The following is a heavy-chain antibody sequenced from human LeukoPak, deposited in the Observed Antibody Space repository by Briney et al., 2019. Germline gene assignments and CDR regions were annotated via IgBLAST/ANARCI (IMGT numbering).Heavy chain of an antibody. D-gene: IGHD7-27*01. Sequence: GGSLRLSCAASGFTFSSYWMHWVRQAPGKGLVWVSRINSDGSSTSYADSVKGRFTISRDNSQNIFYLQMDSLRVEDTAVYYCAKKNVGTYPYDHWGQGTLVTVSS. CDR3: AKKNVGTYPYDH. V-gene: IGHV3-74*01. J-gene: IGHJ4*02. CDR1: GFTFSSYW. CDR2: INSDGSST.